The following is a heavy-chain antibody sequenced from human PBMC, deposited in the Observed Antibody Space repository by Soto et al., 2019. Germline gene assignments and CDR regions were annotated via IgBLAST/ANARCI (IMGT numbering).Heavy chain of an antibody. V-gene: IGHV3-21*01. J-gene: IGHJ4*02. CDR3: ARDKAGYSYGYGSDY. Sequence: GGSLRLSCAASGFTFSSYSMNWARQAPGKGLEWVSSISSSSSYIYYADSVKGRFTISRDNAKNSLYLQVNSLRAEDTAVYYCARDKAGYSYGYGSDYWGQGTLVTVSS. CDR2: ISSSSSYI. CDR1: GFTFSSYS. D-gene: IGHD5-18*01.